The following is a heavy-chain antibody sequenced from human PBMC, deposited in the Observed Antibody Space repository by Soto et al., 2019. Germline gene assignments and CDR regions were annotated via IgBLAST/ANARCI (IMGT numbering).Heavy chain of an antibody. CDR2: IIPIFGTA. V-gene: IGHV1-69*13. J-gene: IGHJ5*02. D-gene: IGHD2-15*01. CDR3: ARSREVATNWLDP. CDR1: GGTFSSYA. Sequence: SVKVSCKASGGTFSSYAISWVRQAPGQGLEWMGGIIPIFGTANYAQKFQGRVTITADESTSTAYMELSSLRSEDTAVYYCARSREVATNWLDPWGQGTMVTVYS.